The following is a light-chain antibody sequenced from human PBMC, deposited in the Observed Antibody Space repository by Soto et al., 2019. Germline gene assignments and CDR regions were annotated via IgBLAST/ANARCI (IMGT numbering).Light chain of an antibody. Sequence: EIVMTQSPATLSVSPGERVTLSCRASQSVSSNLAWYQQKPGQAPRLLIYGASTRATGIPARFSGSGSGTEFTLTISSLQSEDFAVYYCQQYNNWHPYTFSQGTKLEIK. J-gene: IGKJ2*01. V-gene: IGKV3-15*01. CDR3: QQYNNWHPYT. CDR2: GAS. CDR1: QSVSSN.